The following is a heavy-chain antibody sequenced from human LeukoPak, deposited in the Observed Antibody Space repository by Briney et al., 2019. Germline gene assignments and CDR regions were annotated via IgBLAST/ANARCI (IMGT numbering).Heavy chain of an antibody. D-gene: IGHD3-10*01. J-gene: IGHJ4*02. CDR1: GDSISTSNSY. CDR3: ARAVGMVRGVIDY. CDR2: IYHSGNT. Sequence: SETLSLTCTVSGDSISTSNSYWGWIRQPPGKGLEWIGSIYHSGNTYYNASLKSRVTISVDTSKNQFSLKLSSVTAADTAVYYCARAVGMVRGVIDYWGQGTLVTVSS. V-gene: IGHV4-39*07.